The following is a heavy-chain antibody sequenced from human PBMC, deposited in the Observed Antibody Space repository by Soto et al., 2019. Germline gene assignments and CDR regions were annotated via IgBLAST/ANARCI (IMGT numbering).Heavy chain of an antibody. J-gene: IGHJ4*02. CDR1: GYTFTGHC. Sequence: ASVKVSCKASGYTFTGHCIHWVRQAPEQGPEWMGEIGPESGATRYAQRFQGRVTMTRDMSITTVYMELNNLSPDDTAVYYCGRGRSGQIVVFYWGQGTPVTVSS. D-gene: IGHD1-26*01. CDR3: GRGRSGQIVVFY. V-gene: IGHV1-2*02. CDR2: IGPESGAT.